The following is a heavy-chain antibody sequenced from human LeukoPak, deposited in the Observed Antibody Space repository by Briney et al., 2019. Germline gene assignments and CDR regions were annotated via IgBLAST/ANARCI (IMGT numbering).Heavy chain of an antibody. CDR2: ISSSSSTI. V-gene: IGHV3-48*02. CDR3: ARYGGNLRSNYYYGMDV. CDR1: GFTFSSYS. Sequence: GGSLRLSCAASGFTFSSYSMNWVRQAPGKGLEWVSYISSSSSTIYYADSVKGRFTISRDNAKNSLYLQMNSLRDEDTAVYYCARYGGNLRSNYYYGMDVWGQGTTVTVSS. D-gene: IGHD4-23*01. J-gene: IGHJ6*02.